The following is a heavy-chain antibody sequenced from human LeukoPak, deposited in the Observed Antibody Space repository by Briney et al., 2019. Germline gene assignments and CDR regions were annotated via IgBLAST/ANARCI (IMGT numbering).Heavy chain of an antibody. D-gene: IGHD3-10*01. Sequence: ASVTVSCMASGYTFTSYGISWVRQAPGQGLEGMGWTSAYNGNTNYAQKLQGRVTMTTDTSTSTAYMELRSLRSDDTAVYYCARVRGVRRFDPWGQGTLVTVSS. CDR1: GYTFTSYG. CDR3: ARVRGVRRFDP. J-gene: IGHJ5*02. CDR2: TSAYNGNT. V-gene: IGHV1-18*04.